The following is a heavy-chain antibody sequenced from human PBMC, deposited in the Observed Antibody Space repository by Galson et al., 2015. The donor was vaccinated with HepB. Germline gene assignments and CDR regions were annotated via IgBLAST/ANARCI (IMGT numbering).Heavy chain of an antibody. CDR1: GFTFDDYA. Sequence: SLRLSCAASGFTFDDYAMHWVRQAPGKGLEWVSGISWNGGSIAYADSVKGRFTISRDNAKNSLYLQMNSLRAEDTALYYCAKEGRASGYLNWFDPWGQGTLVTVSS. CDR3: AKEGRASGYLNWFDP. CDR2: ISWNGGSI. J-gene: IGHJ5*02. V-gene: IGHV3-9*01. D-gene: IGHD3-3*01.